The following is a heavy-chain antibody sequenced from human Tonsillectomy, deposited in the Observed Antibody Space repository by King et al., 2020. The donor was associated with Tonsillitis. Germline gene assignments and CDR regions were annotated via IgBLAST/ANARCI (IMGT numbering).Heavy chain of an antibody. CDR2: INQDGSEK. V-gene: IGHV3-7*03. Sequence: VQLVESGGGLVQPGGSLRLSCAASGFSLSSHWMNWVRQAPGKGLEWVANINQDGSEKYYVDSVKGRFTISRDNAKSSLYLQMDSLRAEDTAVYYCAIDASAYSSVWYYFDVWGQGSLVTVSS. J-gene: IGHJ4*02. D-gene: IGHD6-19*01. CDR1: GFSLSSHW. CDR3: AIDASAYSSVWYYFDV.